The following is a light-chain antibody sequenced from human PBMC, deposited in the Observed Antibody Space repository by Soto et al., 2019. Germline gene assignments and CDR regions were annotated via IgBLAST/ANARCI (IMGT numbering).Light chain of an antibody. Sequence: LSEPGCDSGSLALAITVSSTGSSSDISSYGYVSCYQQHPGKAPKVIISDVSKRPSRVSQRLSGSKSGNTASLTISGLQAEDEADYYCSSNTGSRTVGVFGTETKVTVL. CDR3: SSNTGSRTVGV. CDR1: SSDISSYGY. CDR2: DVS. J-gene: IGLJ1*01. V-gene: IGLV2-14*03.